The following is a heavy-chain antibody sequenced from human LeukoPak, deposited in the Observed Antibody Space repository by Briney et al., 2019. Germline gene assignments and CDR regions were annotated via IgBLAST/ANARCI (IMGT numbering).Heavy chain of an antibody. D-gene: IGHD4-23*01. V-gene: IGHV3-23*01. J-gene: IGHJ4*02. Sequence: GGSLRLSCAAYGFTFSSYAMSWVRQAPGKGLEWVSAISGSGGSTYYADSVKGRFTISRDNSKNTLYLQMNSLRAEDTAVYYCANDYGGNSDASFDYWGQGTLVTVSS. CDR1: GFTFSSYA. CDR2: ISGSGGST. CDR3: ANDYGGNSDASFDY.